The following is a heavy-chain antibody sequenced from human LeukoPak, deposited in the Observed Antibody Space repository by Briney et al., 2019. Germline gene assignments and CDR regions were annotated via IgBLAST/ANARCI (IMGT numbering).Heavy chain of an antibody. CDR1: GFTFSSYW. CDR2: INPDGSST. CDR3: VRGTNDWTGIDY. J-gene: IGHJ4*02. D-gene: IGHD2-8*01. V-gene: IGHV3-74*01. Sequence: GGSLRLSCAASGFTFSSYWMNWVRQAPGKGLVWVSRINPDGSSTDYADSVKGRFTISRDNARNTLYLQMNSLRVEDTAIYYCVRGTNDWTGIDYWGQGTLVTVSS.